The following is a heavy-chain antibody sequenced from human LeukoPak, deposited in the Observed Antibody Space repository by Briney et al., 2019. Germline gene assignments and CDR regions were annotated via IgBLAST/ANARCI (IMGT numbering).Heavy chain of an antibody. Sequence: GGSLRLSCAASGFTFSSYAMSWVRQAPGKGLEWVSTISGSGGSTYYADSVKDRFTISRDNSKNTLYLQMNSLRAEDTAVYYCAKGKCSTSSCPNNWFDPWGQGTLVTVSS. CDR1: GFTFSSYA. J-gene: IGHJ5*02. V-gene: IGHV3-23*01. D-gene: IGHD2-2*01. CDR2: ISGSGGST. CDR3: AKGKCSTSSCPNNWFDP.